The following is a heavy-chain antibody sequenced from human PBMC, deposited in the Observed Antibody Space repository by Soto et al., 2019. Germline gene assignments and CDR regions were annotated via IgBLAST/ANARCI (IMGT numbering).Heavy chain of an antibody. CDR2: IKSKTDGGTT. V-gene: IGHV3-15*01. D-gene: IGHD2-2*01. CDR3: TTVGDIVVVPAAGVSGYYYGMDV. J-gene: IGHJ6*02. Sequence: PGGSLRLSCAASGFTFSSYAMHWVRQAPGKGLKWVGRIKSKTDGGTTDYAAPVKGRFTISRDDSKNTLYLQMNSLKTEDTAVYYCTTVGDIVVVPAAGVSGYYYGMDVWGQGTTVTVSS. CDR1: GFTFSSYA.